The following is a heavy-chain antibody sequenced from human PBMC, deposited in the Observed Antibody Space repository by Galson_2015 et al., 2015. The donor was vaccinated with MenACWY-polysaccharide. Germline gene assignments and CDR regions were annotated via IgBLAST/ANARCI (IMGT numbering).Heavy chain of an antibody. CDR3: AKDVIPRNDYGGIFDY. J-gene: IGHJ4*02. D-gene: IGHD4-23*01. Sequence: SLRLSCAASGFTFSSYAMSWVRQAPGKGLEWVSAISGSGGSTYYADSVEGRFTISRDNSKNTLYLQMNSLRAEDTAVYYCAKDVIPRNDYGGIFDYWGQGTLVTVSS. CDR2: ISGSGGST. CDR1: GFTFSSYA. V-gene: IGHV3-23*01.